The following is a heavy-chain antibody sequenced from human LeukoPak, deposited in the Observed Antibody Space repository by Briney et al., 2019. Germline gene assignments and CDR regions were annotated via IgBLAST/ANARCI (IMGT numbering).Heavy chain of an antibody. D-gene: IGHD3-9*01. V-gene: IGHV3-13*04. CDR2: IGTAGDT. CDR1: GFTFSSYD. Sequence: GGSLRLSCAASGFTFSSYDMHWVRQATGQGLEWVSAIGTAGDTSYPGSVKGRFTISRENAKNSLYLQMNSLRAGDTAVYYCARAAYYDILTGYPTPFDYWGQGTLVTVSS. J-gene: IGHJ4*02. CDR3: ARAAYYDILTGYPTPFDY.